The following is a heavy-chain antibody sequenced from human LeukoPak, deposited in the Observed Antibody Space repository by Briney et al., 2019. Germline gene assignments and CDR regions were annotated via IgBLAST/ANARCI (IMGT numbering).Heavy chain of an antibody. J-gene: IGHJ1*01. CDR2: IYYSGNT. D-gene: IGHD6-13*01. CDR1: GGSISSYY. Sequence: SETLSLTCTVSGGSISSYYWSWIRQPPGKGLELIGYIYYSGNTNYNPSLKSRVTISIDTSKKQFSLKLNSVTAADTAVYYCARATETFSWFLQHWGQGTLVTVSS. V-gene: IGHV4-59*01. CDR3: ARATETFSWFLQH.